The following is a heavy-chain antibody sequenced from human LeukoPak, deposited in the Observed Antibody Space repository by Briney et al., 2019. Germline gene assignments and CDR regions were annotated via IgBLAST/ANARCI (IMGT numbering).Heavy chain of an antibody. CDR2: INPNSGGT. D-gene: IGHD6-13*01. Sequence: GASVKVSCKASGYTFTGYYMHWVRQAPGQGLEWMGWINPNSGGTNYAQKFQDRVTMTRDTSISTAYMELSRLRSDDTAVYYCAREGIAVAGTGAVGTDHWGQGTLVTVSS. J-gene: IGHJ4*02. V-gene: IGHV1-2*02. CDR3: AREGIAVAGTGAVGTDH. CDR1: GYTFTGYY.